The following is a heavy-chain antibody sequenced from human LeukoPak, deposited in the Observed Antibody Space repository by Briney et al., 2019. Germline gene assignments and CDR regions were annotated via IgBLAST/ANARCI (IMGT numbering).Heavy chain of an antibody. CDR2: ILCDGSNK. Sequence: RPQSLSCAASGYPFSRYAILCVREARRKGLEWGAVILCDGSNKYYADSVKGRFTISRDNSKNTLYLQMNSLRAEDTAVYYCARDQSLVRGVIMYYFDYWGQGTLVTVSS. V-gene: IGHV3-30*04. J-gene: IGHJ4*02. CDR3: ARDQSLVRGVIMYYFDY. CDR1: GYPFSRYA. D-gene: IGHD3-10*01.